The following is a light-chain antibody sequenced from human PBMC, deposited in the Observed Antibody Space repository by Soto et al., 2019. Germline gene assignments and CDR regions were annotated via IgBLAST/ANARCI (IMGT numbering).Light chain of an antibody. CDR1: SSDVGGYNY. V-gene: IGLV2-14*03. Sequence: QSVLTQPVSVSGSPGQSITISCTGTSSDVGGYNYVSWYQHHPGKAPELMIYDVSNRPSGVSDRFSGSKSGNTASLTISGLQAEDESHYYCSSYTSSSTSVVFGGGTKLTVL. CDR3: SSYTSSSTSVV. J-gene: IGLJ2*01. CDR2: DVS.